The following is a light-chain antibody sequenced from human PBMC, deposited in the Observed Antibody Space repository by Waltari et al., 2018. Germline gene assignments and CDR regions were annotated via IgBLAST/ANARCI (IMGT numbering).Light chain of an antibody. Sequence: AIQLTQSPSSLSASVGDRITITCRASQDISRNLAWYQQKLGKAPRLLIYDASSLQSGVPSRFSGSGSGTDFTLTISSLQPEDFATYYCQQFHSYPLTFGGGTKVEIK. CDR3: QQFHSYPLT. CDR2: DAS. V-gene: IGKV1-13*02. J-gene: IGKJ4*01. CDR1: QDISRN.